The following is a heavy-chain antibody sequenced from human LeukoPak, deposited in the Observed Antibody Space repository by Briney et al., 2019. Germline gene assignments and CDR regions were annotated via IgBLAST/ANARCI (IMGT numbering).Heavy chain of an antibody. CDR2: ISYDGSNK. CDR3: AKGVGGTDY. D-gene: IGHD1-26*01. J-gene: IGHJ4*02. V-gene: IGHV3-30*18. Sequence: PGGSLRLSCAASGFTFSSYGIHWVRQAPGKGLEWVAVISYDGSNKYYADSVKGRFTISRDNSKNTLYLQMNSLRAEDTAVYYCAKGVGGTDYWGQGTLVTVSS. CDR1: GFTFSSYG.